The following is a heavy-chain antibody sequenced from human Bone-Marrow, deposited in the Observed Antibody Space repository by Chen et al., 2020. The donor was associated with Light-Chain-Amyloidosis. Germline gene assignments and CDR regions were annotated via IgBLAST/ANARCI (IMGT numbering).Heavy chain of an antibody. CDR2: IYPDDSDA. D-gene: IGHD5-12*01. Sequence: EVQLEQSGPEVKKPGESLKISCKGSGYTFPNYWIGWVRQMPGKGLEWMGVIYPDDSDARYSPSFAVQVTISADKSITAAYLQWRSLTASDTAMYYWARRRDGYNFDYWGQGTLVTVSS. CDR1: GYTFPNYW. J-gene: IGHJ4*02. V-gene: IGHV5-51*01. CDR3: ARRRDGYNFDY.